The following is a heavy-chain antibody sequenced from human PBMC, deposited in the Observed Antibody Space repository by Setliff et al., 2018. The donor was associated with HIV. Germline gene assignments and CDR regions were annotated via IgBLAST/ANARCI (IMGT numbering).Heavy chain of an antibody. CDR2: IYHSGIT. CDR1: GGSISSGGYY. V-gene: IGHV4-31*03. Sequence: PSETLSLTCTVSGGSISSGGYYWSWIRQHPGKGLEWIGYIYHSGITNYNLSLKSRITMSADPSKNQFSLKVRSVIAADTALYYCARGRNYGSPYFYYMDVWATGTTVTVSS. CDR3: ARGRNYGSPYFYYMDV. J-gene: IGHJ6*03. D-gene: IGHD3-10*01.